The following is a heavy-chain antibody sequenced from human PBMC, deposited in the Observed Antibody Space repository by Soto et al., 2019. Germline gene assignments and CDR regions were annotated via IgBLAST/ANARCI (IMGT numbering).Heavy chain of an antibody. Sequence: LRLSCAASGFTFSNYNMNWVRQGPGKGLEWVSYVSSGSSTIYYADSVKGRFTISRDNAKNSLYLQMNSLRDEDTAVYYCARDHVGSGSYYQGYFFDYWGQGALVTVSS. CDR2: VSSGSSTI. CDR1: GFTFSNYN. D-gene: IGHD3-10*01. V-gene: IGHV3-48*02. J-gene: IGHJ4*02. CDR3: ARDHVGSGSYYQGYFFDY.